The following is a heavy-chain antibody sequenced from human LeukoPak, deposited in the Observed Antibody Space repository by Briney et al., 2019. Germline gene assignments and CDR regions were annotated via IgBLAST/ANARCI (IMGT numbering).Heavy chain of an antibody. D-gene: IGHD6-19*01. J-gene: IGHJ4*02. Sequence: GGSLRLSCAASGFTFSSYAMHWVRQAPGKGLEWVALISYDGGDKYYADSLKGRFTISRDNSENTLYLQVNSPRAEDTAVYYCARVSVPHSNGWYGGHYFDYWGQGTLVTVSS. CDR3: ARVSVPHSNGWYGGHYFDY. CDR2: ISYDGGDK. CDR1: GFTFSSYA. V-gene: IGHV3-30-3*01.